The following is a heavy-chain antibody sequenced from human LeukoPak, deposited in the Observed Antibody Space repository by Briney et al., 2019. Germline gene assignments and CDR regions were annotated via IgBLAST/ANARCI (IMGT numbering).Heavy chain of an antibody. CDR1: GFSFSSYD. V-gene: IGHV3-13*05. CDR3: ARGSLGAPNAFDI. CDR2: IGTAGDP. J-gene: IGHJ3*02. Sequence: GGSLRLSCAASGFSFSSYDMHWVRQTTGEGLESVSAIGTAGDPYYAGSVKGRFTISRENAQNSLYLQMNSLRAGDTAVYYCARGSLGAPNAFDIWGQGAMVTVSS. D-gene: IGHD1-26*01.